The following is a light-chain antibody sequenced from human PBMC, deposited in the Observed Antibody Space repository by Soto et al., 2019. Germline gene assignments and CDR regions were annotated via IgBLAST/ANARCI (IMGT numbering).Light chain of an antibody. V-gene: IGLV2-14*01. CDR2: DVS. J-gene: IGLJ1*01. CDR1: SSDVGGYNY. Sequence: QSALTQPASVSGSPGKSITISCTGTSSDVGGYNYVSWYQQHPGKAPKLMIYDVSNRPSGVSNRFSGSKSGNTASLTISGLQAEDEADYCCSSYTSSSTLLYVFGTGTKLTVL. CDR3: SSYTSSSTLLYV.